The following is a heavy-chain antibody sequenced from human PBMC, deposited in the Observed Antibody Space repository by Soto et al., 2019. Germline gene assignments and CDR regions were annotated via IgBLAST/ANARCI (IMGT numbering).Heavy chain of an antibody. D-gene: IGHD4-17*01. CDR1: GGSISSTTYY. V-gene: IGHV4-39*01. CDR3: ARGYGDYGIDY. J-gene: IGHJ4*02. CDR2: IYYIGST. Sequence: QLQLQESGPGLVKPSETLSLTCTVSGGSISSTTYYWGWIRQPPGKGLEWIGSIYYIGSTYYNPSRKSRLTISLAPSKTQFSLRLTSVTAADTAVYYGARGYGDYGIDYWGQGTLVTVSS.